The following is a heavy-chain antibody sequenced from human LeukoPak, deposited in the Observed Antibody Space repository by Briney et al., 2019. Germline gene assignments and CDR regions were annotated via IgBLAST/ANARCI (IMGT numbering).Heavy chain of an antibody. Sequence: SQPLSLPSTVSGGSFSSGVYYGSWIRQPPGMGLGWVGYIYYSGSTYYNPSRKSRVSISVDTSKNQASLKLSSVTAADTAVYYCARGVWDYYGSGSYSIRIYFDYWGQGTLVTVSS. D-gene: IGHD3-10*01. CDR1: GGSFSSGVYY. V-gene: IGHV4-30-4*01. J-gene: IGHJ4*02. CDR3: ARGVWDYYGSGSYSIRIYFDY. CDR2: IYYSGST.